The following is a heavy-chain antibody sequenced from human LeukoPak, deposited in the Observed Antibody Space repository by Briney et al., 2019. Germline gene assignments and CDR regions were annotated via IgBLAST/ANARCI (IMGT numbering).Heavy chain of an antibody. V-gene: IGHV4-39*01. Sequence: PSETLSLTCTVSGGSISISSFYWGWIRQPPGKGLEWIGSIYYNGRTYYNPSLKGRVTISADTSKNQFSLNLSSVTAADTAVYYCARRGDILTDYAFDYWGQGTLVTVSS. CDR1: GGSISISSFY. J-gene: IGHJ4*02. D-gene: IGHD3-9*01. CDR3: ARRGDILTDYAFDY. CDR2: IYYNGRT.